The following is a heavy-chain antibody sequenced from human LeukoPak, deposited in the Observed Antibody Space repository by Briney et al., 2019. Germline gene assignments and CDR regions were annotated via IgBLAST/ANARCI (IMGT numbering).Heavy chain of an antibody. Sequence: GGSLRLSCAASGFTFSSYWMHWVRQAPGKGLVWVSRINSDGSSTSYADSVKGRFTISRDNSKNTLYLQMNSLRAEDTAVYYCAKEDCSTTSCSPDYWGQGTLVTVSS. CDR1: GFTFSSYW. J-gene: IGHJ4*02. V-gene: IGHV3-74*01. CDR2: INSDGSST. D-gene: IGHD2-2*01. CDR3: AKEDCSTTSCSPDY.